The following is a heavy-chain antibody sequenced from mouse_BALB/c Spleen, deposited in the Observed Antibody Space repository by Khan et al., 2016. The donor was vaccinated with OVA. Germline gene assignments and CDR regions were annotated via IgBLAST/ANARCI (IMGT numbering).Heavy chain of an antibody. CDR1: GYTFTSYT. CDR3: VRVGACNRNDGWFAY. D-gene: IGHD2-14*01. Sequence: QIQLVQSGAELARPGASVKMSCKASGYTFTSYTIHWIKKRPGQGLEWIGYINPSNGYTNSNQKFKDKATLTTDKSSTTAYLQLSSLTSDDSAVYNFVRVGACNRNDGWFAYWGQGTLVTVSA. V-gene: IGHV1-4*01. CDR2: INPSNGYT. J-gene: IGHJ3*01.